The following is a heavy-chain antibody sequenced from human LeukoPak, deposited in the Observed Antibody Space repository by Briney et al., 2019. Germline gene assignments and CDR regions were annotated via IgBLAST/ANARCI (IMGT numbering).Heavy chain of an antibody. Sequence: GGSLRLSCAASGFTFSSYWMHWVRRAPGKGLVWVSRINSDGSSTSYADSVKGRFTISRDNAKNTLYLQMNSLRAEDTAVYYCARGHYDTLTGYPTFDYWGQGTLVTVSS. CDR1: GFTFSSYW. J-gene: IGHJ4*02. D-gene: IGHD3-9*01. CDR3: ARGHYDTLTGYPTFDY. V-gene: IGHV3-74*01. CDR2: INSDGSST.